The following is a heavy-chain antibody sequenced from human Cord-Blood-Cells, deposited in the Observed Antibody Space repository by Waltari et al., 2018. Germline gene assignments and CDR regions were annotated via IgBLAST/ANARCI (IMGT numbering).Heavy chain of an antibody. CDR1: GYTFTSYA. D-gene: IGHD3-10*01. Sequence: QVQLVQSGAEVKKPGASVKVSCKASGYTFTSYAMHWVRQAPGQRLEWMGWINASNGNKKTSQKFQGRVTITRDTSASTAYMVLSSLRSEDTAVYYCARVRAENYYGSGSYYFDYWGQGTLVTVSS. V-gene: IGHV1-3*01. CDR3: ARVRAENYYGSGSYYFDY. J-gene: IGHJ4*02. CDR2: INASNGNK.